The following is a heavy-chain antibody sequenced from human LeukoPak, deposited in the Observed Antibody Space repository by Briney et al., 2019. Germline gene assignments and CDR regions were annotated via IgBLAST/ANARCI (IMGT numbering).Heavy chain of an antibody. J-gene: IGHJ3*02. Sequence: GGSLRLSCAASGFTFSSYTMSWVRQAPGKGLEWVSTITTSDGNTYYADSVKGRFTVSRDNSKNTLYLQMNSLRAEDTAVYYCARDLFGIMGAFDIWGQGTMVTVSS. CDR2: ITTSDGNT. CDR1: GFTFSSYT. D-gene: IGHD2-8*01. V-gene: IGHV3-23*01. CDR3: ARDLFGIMGAFDI.